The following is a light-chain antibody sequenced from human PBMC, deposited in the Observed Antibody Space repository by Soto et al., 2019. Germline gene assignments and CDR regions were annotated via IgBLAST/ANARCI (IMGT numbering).Light chain of an antibody. CDR1: QSVSSY. J-gene: IGKJ4*01. V-gene: IGKV3-11*01. Sequence: EIVLTQSPATLSFSPGERAILSCRSSQSVSSYLAWYQQKPGQAPRLLIYDASNRATGIPARFSGSGSGTDFTLTISSLEPEDFAVYYCQHRSNWPLTFGGGTKVDIK. CDR3: QHRSNWPLT. CDR2: DAS.